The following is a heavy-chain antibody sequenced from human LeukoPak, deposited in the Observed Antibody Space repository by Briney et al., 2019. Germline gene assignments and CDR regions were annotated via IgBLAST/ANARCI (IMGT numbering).Heavy chain of an antibody. CDR1: GFTFSSYS. CDR3: TTERDYYLKY. J-gene: IGHJ4*02. V-gene: IGHV3-15*07. CDR2: IKSKVDGGTA. Sequence: GGSPRLSCAASGFTFSSYSMNWVRQAPGKGLEWVGRIKSKVDGGTADYAAPVKGRFTISRDDSKNTLSLQMNSLKTEDTAVYYCTTERDYYLKYWGQGTLVTVSS. D-gene: IGHD3-3*01.